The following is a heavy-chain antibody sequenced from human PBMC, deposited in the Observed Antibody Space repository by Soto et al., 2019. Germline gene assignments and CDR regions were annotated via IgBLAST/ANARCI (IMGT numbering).Heavy chain of an antibody. CDR3: AREDCSGGSCYGLGPRVWFDP. Sequence: GGSLRLSCAASGFTFSSYAMHWVRQAPGKGLEYVSAISSNGGSTYYANSVKGRFTISRDNSKNTLYLQMGSLRAEDMAVYYCAREDCSGGSCYGLGPRVWFDPWGQGTLVTVSS. V-gene: IGHV3-64*01. D-gene: IGHD2-15*01. CDR1: GFTFSSYA. J-gene: IGHJ5*02. CDR2: ISSNGGST.